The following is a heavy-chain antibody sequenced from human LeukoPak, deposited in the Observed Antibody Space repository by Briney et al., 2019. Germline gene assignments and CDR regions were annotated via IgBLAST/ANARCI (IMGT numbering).Heavy chain of an antibody. J-gene: IGHJ4*02. Sequence: SETLSLTCAVYGGSFSGYYWSWIRQPPGKGLEWIGEINHSGSTNYNPSLKSRVTISVDTSKNQFSLKLSSVTAADTAVYYCAGRSYSSGWYGWGQGTLVTVSS. CDR1: GGSFSGYY. CDR3: AGRSYSSGWYG. V-gene: IGHV4-34*01. CDR2: INHSGST. D-gene: IGHD6-19*01.